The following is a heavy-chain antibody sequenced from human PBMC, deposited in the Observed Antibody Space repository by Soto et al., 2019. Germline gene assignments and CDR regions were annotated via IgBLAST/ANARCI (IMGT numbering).Heavy chain of an antibody. Sequence: GGSLRLSCAASGFTFSSYSMNWARQAPGKGLEWVSAISGSGGSTYYADSVKVRFTISRDNSKNTLYLQMNSLRAEDTAVYYCARSITMIVVVTRMDVWGQGTTVTVS. J-gene: IGHJ6*02. V-gene: IGHV3-23*01. D-gene: IGHD3-22*01. CDR2: ISGSGGST. CDR3: ARSITMIVVVTRMDV. CDR1: GFTFSSYS.